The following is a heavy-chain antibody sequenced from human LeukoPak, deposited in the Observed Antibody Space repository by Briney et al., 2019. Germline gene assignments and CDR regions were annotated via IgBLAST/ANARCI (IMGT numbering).Heavy chain of an antibody. CDR3: ASRLGAAAMHWYFDL. J-gene: IGHJ2*01. CDR2: IYYSGHT. CDR1: VGTHRSQVCF. D-gene: IGHD6-13*01. Sequence: SETLSHTCTVTVGTHRSQVCFGSWIRHHPGKGLEWIGYIYYSGHTHYNPSLKSRLTISADTSKNQFSLMLSSVTAADTAVYYCASRLGAAAMHWYFDLWGRGTLVTVSS. V-gene: IGHV4-31*02.